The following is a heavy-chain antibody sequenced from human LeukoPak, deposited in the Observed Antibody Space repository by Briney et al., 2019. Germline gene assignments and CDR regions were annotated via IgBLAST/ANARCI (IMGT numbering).Heavy chain of an antibody. CDR2: INHSGST. CDR3: ARGPRIAVAGRRSWFDP. CDR1: GGSFSGYY. D-gene: IGHD6-19*01. J-gene: IGHJ5*02. Sequence: PSETLSLTCAVYGGSFSGYYWSWIRQPPGKGLEWIGEINHSGSTNYNPYLKSRVTISVDTSKNQFSLKLSSVTAADTAVYYCARGPRIAVAGRRSWFDPWGQGTLVTVSS. V-gene: IGHV4-34*01.